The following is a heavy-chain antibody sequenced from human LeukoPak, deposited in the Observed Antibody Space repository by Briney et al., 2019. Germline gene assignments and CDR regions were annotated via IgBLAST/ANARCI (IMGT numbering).Heavy chain of an antibody. CDR1: GFTFKTYA. D-gene: IGHD3-10*01. Sequence: GGSLRLSCAASGFTFKTYAMSWVRQAPGEGLEWVASISAGGLNTSYADAVEGRFSISRDNSKDTVFLQMNSLRAEDTALYYCAKYSTSIIRGAFDFWGQGTMVTVSS. J-gene: IGHJ3*01. CDR2: ISAGGLNT. V-gene: IGHV3-23*01. CDR3: AKYSTSIIRGAFDF.